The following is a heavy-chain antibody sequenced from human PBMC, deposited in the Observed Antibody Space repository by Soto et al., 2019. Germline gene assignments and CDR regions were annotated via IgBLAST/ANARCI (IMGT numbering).Heavy chain of an antibody. J-gene: IGHJ4*02. CDR3: GRHDTAMQATDY. CDR1: GGSISSYY. Sequence: SETLSLTCTVSGGSISSYYWSWIRQPPGKGLEWIGYIYYSGSTNYNPSLKSRVTISVDTSKNQFSLKLSSVTAADTAVYYCGRHDTAMQATDYWGQGTLVTVSS. D-gene: IGHD5-18*01. CDR2: IYYSGST. V-gene: IGHV4-59*01.